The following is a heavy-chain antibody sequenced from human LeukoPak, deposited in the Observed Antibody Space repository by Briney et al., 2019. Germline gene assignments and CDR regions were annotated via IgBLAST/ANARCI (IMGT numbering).Heavy chain of an antibody. V-gene: IGHV3-30*18. J-gene: IGHJ4*02. CDR1: RFTFSSFG. Sequence: PGGSLRLSCAASRFTFSSFGMHWVRQAPGKGLEWLSVISFDGSNKYYADSVKGRFTISRDNSKNTLYLQMNSLRAEDSAVYYCAKERLLYCSGGSCDSFDYWGQGTPVTVSS. D-gene: IGHD2-15*01. CDR2: ISFDGSNK. CDR3: AKERLLYCSGGSCDSFDY.